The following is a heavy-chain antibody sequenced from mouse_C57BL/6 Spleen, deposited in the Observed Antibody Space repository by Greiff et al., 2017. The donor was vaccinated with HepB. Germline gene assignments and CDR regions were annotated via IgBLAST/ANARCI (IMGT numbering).Heavy chain of an antibody. CDR2: IYPSDSET. CDR1: GYTFTSYW. J-gene: IGHJ3*01. Sequence: LQQPGAELVRPGSSVKLSCKASGYTFTSYWMDWVKQRPGQGLEWIGNIYPSDSETHYNQKFKDKATLTVDKSSSTAYMQLSSLTSEDSAVYYCARSGHYYGSGAYWGQGTLVTVSA. CDR3: ARSGHYYGSGAY. D-gene: IGHD1-2*01. V-gene: IGHV1-61*01.